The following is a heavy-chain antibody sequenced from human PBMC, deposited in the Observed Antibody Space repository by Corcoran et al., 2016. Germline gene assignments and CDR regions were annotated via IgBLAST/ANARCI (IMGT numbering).Heavy chain of an antibody. Sequence: EVQLVESGGGLVKPGGSLRLSCAASGFTFSNAWMSWVRQAPGKGLEWVGRIKSKTDGGTTDYAAPVKGRFTISRDDSKNTLYLQMNSLKTEDTAVYYCTTDKYSGYSDDYNYYYGMDVWGQGTTVTVSS. CDR1: GFTFSNAW. V-gene: IGHV3-15*01. CDR3: TTDKYSGYSDDYNYYYGMDV. CDR2: IKSKTDGGTT. D-gene: IGHD5-12*01. J-gene: IGHJ6*02.